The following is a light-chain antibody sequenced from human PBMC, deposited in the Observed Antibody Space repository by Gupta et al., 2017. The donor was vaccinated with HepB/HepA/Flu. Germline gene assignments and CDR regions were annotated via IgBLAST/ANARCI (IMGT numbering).Light chain of an antibody. CDR1: QSVTSSY. V-gene: IGKV3-20*01. CDR3: QQYGSSFT. J-gene: IGKJ5*01. CDR2: GAS. Sequence: DIVLTQSQGTLSLSPGERATLSCRASQSVTSSYLAWYQQKPGQAPRFLIYGASSRATGIPDRFSGSGSGTDFTLTISRLEPEDFAVYYCQQYGSSFTFGQGTRLEIK.